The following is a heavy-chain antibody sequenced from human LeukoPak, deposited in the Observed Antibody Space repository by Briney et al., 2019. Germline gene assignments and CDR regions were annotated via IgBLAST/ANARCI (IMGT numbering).Heavy chain of an antibody. V-gene: IGHV3-30*09. CDR2: ISYDGSNR. CDR1: GFTFSGYA. CDR3: AREVSEGFDF. D-gene: IGHD3-22*01. Sequence: GGSLRLSCAASGFTFSGYAMHWVRQAPGKGLEWVAVISYDGSNRYYADSVKGRFAISRDNAKNSLYLQMNSLRAEDTAVYYCAREVSEGFDFWGQGTLVTVSS. J-gene: IGHJ4*02.